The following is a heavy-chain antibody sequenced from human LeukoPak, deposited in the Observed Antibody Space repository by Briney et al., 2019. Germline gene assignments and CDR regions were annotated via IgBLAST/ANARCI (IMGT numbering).Heavy chain of an antibody. CDR1: GNTFNTYA. CDR3: VRSLEFGIMDDAFGS. D-gene: IGHD1-1*01. Sequence: GASVKVSCKASGNTFNTYAISWVRQAPGQGLEWMGGIIPSFGAADLAQKFQGRVTITADASTTTAYMELDSLRSEDTAVYYCVRSLEFGIMDDAFGSWGQGTLVIVSS. J-gene: IGHJ3*01. V-gene: IGHV1-69*13. CDR2: IIPSFGAA.